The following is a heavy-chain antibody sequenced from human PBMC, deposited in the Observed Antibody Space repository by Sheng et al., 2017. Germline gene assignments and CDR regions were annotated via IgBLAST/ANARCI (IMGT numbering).Heavy chain of an antibody. CDR2: ISAYNCNT. J-gene: IGHJ6*02. CDR3: ARDKTAGSPPDYYYGMDV. Sequence: GAEVKKPGASVKVSCKASGYTFTSYGISWVRQAPGQGLEWMGWISAYNCNTNYAQKLQGRVTMTTDTSTSTAYMELRSLRSDDTAVYYCARDKTAGSPPDYYYGMDVWGQGTTVTVSS. D-gene: IGHD2-15*01. CDR1: GYTFTSYG. V-gene: IGHV1-18*01.